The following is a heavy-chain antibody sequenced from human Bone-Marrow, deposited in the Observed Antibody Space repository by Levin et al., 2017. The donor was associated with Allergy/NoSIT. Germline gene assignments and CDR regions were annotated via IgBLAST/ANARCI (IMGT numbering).Heavy chain of an antibody. CDR1: GFPFDGYP. J-gene: IGHJ6*02. CDR3: ARYATFGDFFYYGLDV. V-gene: IGHV3-23*01. Sequence: LSLTCAASGFPFDGYPMTWVRQAPGKGLESVSGISGTGSRTFYADSVKGRFTISRDNSKNTLSLQMNRLRAEDTATYYCARYATFGDFFYYGLDVWGQGTTVTVSS. D-gene: IGHD3-16*01. CDR2: ISGTGSRT.